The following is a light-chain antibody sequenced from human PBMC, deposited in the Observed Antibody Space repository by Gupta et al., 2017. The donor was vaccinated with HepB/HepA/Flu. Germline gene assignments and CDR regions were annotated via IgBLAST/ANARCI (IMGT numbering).Light chain of an antibody. V-gene: IGLV1-47*01. CDR3: AAWDATLSGPV. Sequence: QSVLTQPPSVSGTPGQRVTISCSGSSSNIGKDYVYWYQQLPGTAPKLLMYRNDQRPSGVPDRFSGSKSGTSPSLAISGLRSEDDGDYYCAAWDATLSGPVFGGGTTLTVL. CDR1: SSNIGKDY. CDR2: RND. J-gene: IGLJ3*02.